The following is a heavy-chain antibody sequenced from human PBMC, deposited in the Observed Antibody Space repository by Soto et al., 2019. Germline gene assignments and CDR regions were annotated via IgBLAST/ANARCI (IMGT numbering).Heavy chain of an antibody. D-gene: IGHD1-26*01. CDR1: GGSISSSNW. Sequence: SETLSLTCAVSGGSISSSNWWSWVRQPPGKGLEWIGEIYHSGSTKYNPSLKSRVTISLDKSKNQFSLKLSSVTAADTAVYYCARVSGSYYYGMDVWGQGTTVTVSS. J-gene: IGHJ6*02. CDR3: ARVSGSYYYGMDV. V-gene: IGHV4-4*02. CDR2: IYHSGST.